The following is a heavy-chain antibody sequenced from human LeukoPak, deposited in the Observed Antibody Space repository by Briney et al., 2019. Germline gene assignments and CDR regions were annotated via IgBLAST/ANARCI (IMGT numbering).Heavy chain of an antibody. J-gene: IGHJ4*02. CDR2: TYYRSKWYN. CDR3: ARGPLVGAAYYFDY. CDR1: GDSVSSNSAA. Sequence: SQTLSLTCAISGDSVSSNSAAWNCIRQSPSSGLEWQGRTYYRSKWYNDYAVSVKSRITINSDTSKNQFSLQLNSVTTEDTAVYYCARGPLVGAAYYFDYWGQRTLVTVSS. V-gene: IGHV6-1*01. D-gene: IGHD1-26*01.